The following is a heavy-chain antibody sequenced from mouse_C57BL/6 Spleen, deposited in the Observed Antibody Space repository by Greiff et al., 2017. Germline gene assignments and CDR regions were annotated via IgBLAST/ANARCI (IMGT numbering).Heavy chain of an antibody. Sequence: QVQLQQPGAELVKPGASVKLSCKASGYTFTSYWMHWVKQRPGQGLEWIGMIHPNSGSTNYNEKFKSKATLTVDKSSSTAYMQLSSLTSEDSAVYYCARGGIYDGYYPFAYWGQGTLVTVSA. V-gene: IGHV1-64*01. D-gene: IGHD2-3*01. CDR2: IHPNSGST. CDR1: GYTFTSYW. CDR3: ARGGIYDGYYPFAY. J-gene: IGHJ3*01.